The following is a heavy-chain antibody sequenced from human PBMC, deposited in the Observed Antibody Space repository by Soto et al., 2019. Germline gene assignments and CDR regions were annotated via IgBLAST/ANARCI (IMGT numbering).Heavy chain of an antibody. CDR3: AKEAGDH. CDR1: GGNFNTYA. Sequence: ASVKVSCKTSGGNFNTYALTWVRQAPGQGLEWIGGIIPMFDIKNVAQRFQGRVTLNADDSMTTAYMEMTSLRSDDTAVYYCAKEAGDHWGQGTPVTVSP. CDR2: IIPMFDIK. D-gene: IGHD3-10*01. V-gene: IGHV1-69*13. J-gene: IGHJ4*02.